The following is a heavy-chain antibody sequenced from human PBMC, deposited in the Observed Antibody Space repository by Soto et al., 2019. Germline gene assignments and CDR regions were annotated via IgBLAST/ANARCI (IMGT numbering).Heavy chain of an antibody. V-gene: IGHV4-59*01. D-gene: IGHD6-19*01. CDR1: GGSISSYY. CDR2: IYYSGST. J-gene: IGHJ4*02. Sequence: SETLSLTCTVSGGSISSYYWSWIRQPPGKGLEWIGYIYYSGSTNYNPSLKSRVTISVDTSKNQFSLKLSSVTAADTAVYYCARGFEQWLVPYFDYRGQGTLVTVSS. CDR3: ARGFEQWLVPYFDY.